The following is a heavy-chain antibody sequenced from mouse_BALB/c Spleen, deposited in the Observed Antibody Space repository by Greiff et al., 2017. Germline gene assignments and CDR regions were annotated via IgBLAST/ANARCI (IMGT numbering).Heavy chain of an antibody. D-gene: IGHD2-14*01. CDR3: AGTRY. Sequence: EVKLMESGAELVKPGASVKLSCTASGFNIKDTYMHWVKQRPEQGLEWIGRIDPANGNTKYDPKFQGKATITADTSSNTAYLQLSSLTSEDTAVYYCAGTRYWGQGTTLTVSS. V-gene: IGHV14-3*02. CDR1: GFNIKDTY. CDR2: IDPANGNT. J-gene: IGHJ2*01.